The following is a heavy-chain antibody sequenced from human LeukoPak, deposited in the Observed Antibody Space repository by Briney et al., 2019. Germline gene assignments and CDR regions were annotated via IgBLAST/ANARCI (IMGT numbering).Heavy chain of an antibody. CDR3: ARSPNCGGDCS. V-gene: IGHV3-74*01. CDR1: GFAFSTYW. Sequence: GGSLRLSCAASGFAFSTYWMHWVRQAPGKGLVWVSRIDSDGTRTTYADSVKGRFTISRDNAKNTLYLQMSSLRAEDTAVYYCARSPNCGGDCSWGQGTLVTVSS. D-gene: IGHD2-21*02. CDR2: IDSDGTRT. J-gene: IGHJ5*02.